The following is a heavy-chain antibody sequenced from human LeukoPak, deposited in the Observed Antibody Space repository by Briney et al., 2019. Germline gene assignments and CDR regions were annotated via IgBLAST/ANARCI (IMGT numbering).Heavy chain of an antibody. CDR3: ARGGYGHNMDV. D-gene: IGHD3-10*01. CDR1: GFTFTNYW. J-gene: IGHJ6*03. V-gene: IGHV3-74*01. Sequence: GGSLRLSCVASGFTFTNYWMHWVRQAPGKGQGRVSRSTSDGGDTIFADSVRGRFTTSRENAKNTLYLQMNSLRVEDTAVYYCARGGYGHNMDVWGKGTTVTVSS. CDR2: STSDGGDT.